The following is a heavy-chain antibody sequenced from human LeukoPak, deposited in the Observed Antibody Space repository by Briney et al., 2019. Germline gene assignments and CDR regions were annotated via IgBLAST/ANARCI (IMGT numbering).Heavy chain of an antibody. CDR1: GGSLSGYY. J-gene: IGHJ6*02. D-gene: IGHD3-10*01. CDR2: IYTSGST. V-gene: IGHV4-59*10. CDR3: ARGSGYYYGMDV. Sequence: PSETLSLTCAVYGGSLSGYYWSWIRQPAGKGLEWVGRIYTSGSTNYNPSLKSRVTMSVDTSKNQFSLKLSSVTAADTAVYYCARGSGYYYGMDVWGQGTTVTVSS.